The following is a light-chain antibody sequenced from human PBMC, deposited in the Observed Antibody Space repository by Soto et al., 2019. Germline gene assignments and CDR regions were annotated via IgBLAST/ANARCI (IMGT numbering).Light chain of an antibody. J-gene: IGLJ1*01. Sequence: QPVLTQPPSASGTPGQRVTISCSGSSSNIGSNTVNWYQQLPGTAPKLLIYSNNQRPSGVPDRFSGSKSGTSASLAISGLQSEDEADYYCAAWDDSLNGVSFGTGTKVTVL. CDR2: SNN. V-gene: IGLV1-44*01. CDR1: SSNIGSNT. CDR3: AAWDDSLNGVS.